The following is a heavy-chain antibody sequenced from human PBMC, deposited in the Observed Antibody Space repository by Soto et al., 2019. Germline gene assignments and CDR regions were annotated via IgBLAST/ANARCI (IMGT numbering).Heavy chain of an antibody. CDR2: INAGNGNT. CDR3: ARGLNGYLHYFDY. Sequence: QVQFVQSGAEVKKPGASGKVSCKASGYTFTSYAMHWVRQAPGQRLEWMGWINAGNGNTKYSQKFQGRVTITRDTSASTAYMELSSLRSEDTAVYYCARGLNGYLHYFDYWGQGTLVTVSS. CDR1: GYTFTSYA. D-gene: IGHD5-18*01. V-gene: IGHV1-3*01. J-gene: IGHJ4*02.